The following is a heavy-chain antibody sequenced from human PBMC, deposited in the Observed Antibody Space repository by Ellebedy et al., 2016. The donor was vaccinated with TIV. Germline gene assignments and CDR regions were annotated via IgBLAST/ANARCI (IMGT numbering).Heavy chain of an antibody. CDR1: GFTFKNAW. CDR3: ARGVVGAGNGDEN. Sequence: PGGSLRLSCAASGFTFKNAWMSWVRQAPGKGLVWVSRINSDGSNTSYVDSVKGRFTISRDSAKNTLYLQMNSLRAEDTAVYYCARGVVGAGNGDENWGRGTLVTVSS. J-gene: IGHJ4*02. V-gene: IGHV3-74*01. D-gene: IGHD2-15*01. CDR2: INSDGSNT.